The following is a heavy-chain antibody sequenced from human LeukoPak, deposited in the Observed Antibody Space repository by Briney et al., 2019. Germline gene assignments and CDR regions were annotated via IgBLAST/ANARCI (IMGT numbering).Heavy chain of an antibody. Sequence: KPGGSLRLSGAASGFTFSDSYMSWIRQAPGKGLEWVSYISGSSTHTNYADSVKGRFTIARDNAKKSLSLHMNSLRAEDTAVYYCATPGLLGYCSSAICAPPGYWGQGTLVTVSS. V-gene: IGHV3-11*03. J-gene: IGHJ4*02. D-gene: IGHD2-2*01. CDR2: ISGSSTHT. CDR3: ATPGLLGYCSSAICAPPGY. CDR1: GFTFSDSY.